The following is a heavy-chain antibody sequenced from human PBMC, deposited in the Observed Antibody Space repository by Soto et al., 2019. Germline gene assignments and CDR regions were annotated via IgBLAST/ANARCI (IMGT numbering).Heavy chain of an antibody. Sequence: GGSLRLSCAASGFTFSSYWMHWVRQAPGKGLVWVSRINSDGSSTSYADSVKGRFTISRDNSKNTLYLQMHSLRAEDTALYYCAKASTYEYVWGSFRYYFDYWGQGTLVTVSS. CDR2: INSDGSST. J-gene: IGHJ4*02. CDR1: GFTFSSYW. D-gene: IGHD3-16*02. CDR3: AKASTYEYVWGSFRYYFDY. V-gene: IGHV3-74*01.